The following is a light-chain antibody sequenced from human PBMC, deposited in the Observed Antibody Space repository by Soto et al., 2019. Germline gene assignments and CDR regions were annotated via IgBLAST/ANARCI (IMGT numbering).Light chain of an antibody. CDR3: QQYNNWPPWT. CDR2: GAS. V-gene: IGKV3-15*01. J-gene: IGKJ1*01. Sequence: EIVMTHSPATLSVSPGERATLSCRASQSVSSNLVWYQQKPGQAPRLLIYGASTRATGIPARFSGSGSGTEFTLTISSLQSEDFAVYYCQQYNNWPPWTFGQGTKVDIK. CDR1: QSVSSN.